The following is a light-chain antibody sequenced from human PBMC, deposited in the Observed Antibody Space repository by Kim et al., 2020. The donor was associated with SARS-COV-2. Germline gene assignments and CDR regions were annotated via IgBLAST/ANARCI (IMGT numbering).Light chain of an antibody. CDR1: SNNVGDQG. V-gene: IGLV10-54*01. Sequence: QAGLTQPPSVSKDLRQTATLTCTGNSNNVGDQGAVWLRQHQGHPPKLLSYRNNKRPSGISERLSASRSGNTASLTITGLQPDDEADYYCSSRDSSLSVWVFGGGTQLTVL. J-gene: IGLJ3*02. CDR3: SSRDSSLSVWV. CDR2: RNN.